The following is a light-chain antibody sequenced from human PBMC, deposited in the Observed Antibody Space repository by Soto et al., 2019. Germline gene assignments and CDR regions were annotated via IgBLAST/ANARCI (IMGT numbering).Light chain of an antibody. CDR3: QQYYNRPPT. Sequence: DIQMTQSPSSLSASVGDRVTITCQASQDISNYLNWYQQKPGKAPKLLIYDASNLETGVPSRFSGSGSGTDFTVTISSLQPEDIATYYGQQYYNRPPTFGQGTRLEIK. CDR1: QDISNY. J-gene: IGKJ5*01. CDR2: DAS. V-gene: IGKV1-33*01.